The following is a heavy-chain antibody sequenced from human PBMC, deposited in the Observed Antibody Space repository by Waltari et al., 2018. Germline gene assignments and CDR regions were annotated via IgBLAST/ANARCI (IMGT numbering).Heavy chain of an antibody. CDR1: GGSISSYY. Sequence: QVQLQESGPGLVKPSETLSLTCTVSGGSISSYYWSWIRQPPGKGLEWIGYIYYSGSTNYNPSLKSRVTISVDTSKNQFSLKLSSVTAADTAVYYCARDGGGYCSSTSCFYYYGMDVWGQGTTVTVSS. CDR3: ARDGGGYCSSTSCFYYYGMDV. V-gene: IGHV4-59*01. J-gene: IGHJ6*02. D-gene: IGHD2-2*01. CDR2: IYYSGST.